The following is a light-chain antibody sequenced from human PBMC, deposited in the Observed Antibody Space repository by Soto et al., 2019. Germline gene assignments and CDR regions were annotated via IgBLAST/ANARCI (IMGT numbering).Light chain of an antibody. CDR1: QSVSSNY. Sequence: EIVLTQSPGTLSLSPGERATLSCRASQSVSSNYLAWYQQKPGQAPRLLIYTASTRATGIPDRFSGSGSGTDFTLTINRLEPEDFAVYYCHQYGSSPRTFGQGTKVEIK. V-gene: IGKV3-20*01. J-gene: IGKJ1*01. CDR3: HQYGSSPRT. CDR2: TAS.